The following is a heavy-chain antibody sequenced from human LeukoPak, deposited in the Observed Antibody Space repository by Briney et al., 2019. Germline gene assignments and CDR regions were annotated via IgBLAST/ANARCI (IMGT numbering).Heavy chain of an antibody. CDR2: INPNSGGT. Sequence: ASVKVSCKTSGYTFTGYYMHWVRQAPGQGPEWMGWINPNSGGTNYAQKFQGRVTMTRDTSISTAYMELSRLRSDDTAVYYCARDPAAAAVPSDYWGQGTLVTVSS. J-gene: IGHJ4*02. CDR3: ARDPAAAAVPSDY. CDR1: GYTFTGYY. D-gene: IGHD6-13*01. V-gene: IGHV1-2*02.